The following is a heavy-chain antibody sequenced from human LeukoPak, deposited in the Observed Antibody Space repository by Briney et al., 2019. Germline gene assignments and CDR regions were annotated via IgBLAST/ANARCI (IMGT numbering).Heavy chain of an antibody. V-gene: IGHV4-59*01. CDR2: IYYSGST. CDR1: GGSISSYY. Sequence: SENLSLTCTVSGGSISSYYWSWIRQPPGKGLEWIGYIYYSGSTNYNPSLKSRVTISVDTSKNQFSLKLSSVTAADTAVYYCARGRGSFDYWGQGTLVTVSS. CDR3: ARGRGSFDY. J-gene: IGHJ4*02. D-gene: IGHD1-26*01.